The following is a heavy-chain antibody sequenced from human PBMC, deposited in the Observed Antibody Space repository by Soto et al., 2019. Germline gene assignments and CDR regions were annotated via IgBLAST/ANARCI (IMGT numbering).Heavy chain of an antibody. J-gene: IGHJ6*01. V-gene: IGHV3-49*03. CDR1: GVTSGDYA. CDR2: IRSKAYGGTT. CDR3: TRDGCIWPYDSYRMDV. Sequence: GGSRRVAWTASGVTSGDYAMSWFRPALGKDQEWVGLIRSKAYGGTTEYAATVKGRFTISRDESKSIAYLQMNSLKTEDTAVYYCTRDGCIWPYDSYRMDV. D-gene: IGHD6-19*01.